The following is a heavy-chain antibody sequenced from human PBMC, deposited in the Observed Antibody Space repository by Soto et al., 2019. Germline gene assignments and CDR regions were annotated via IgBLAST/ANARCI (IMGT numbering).Heavy chain of an antibody. D-gene: IGHD3-22*01. CDR2: IYYSGST. J-gene: IGHJ6*02. V-gene: IGHV4-39*01. CDR3: ARRIKYDRTGFKGGRIAA. CDR1: GGSISSSSYY. Sequence: SETLSLTCTVSGGSISSSSYYWGWIRQPPGKGLEWIGSIYYSGSTYYNPSLKSRVTICVDTSKNQFSLKLSSVTAADTAVYYCARRIKYDRTGFKGGRIAAWGQGTTVT.